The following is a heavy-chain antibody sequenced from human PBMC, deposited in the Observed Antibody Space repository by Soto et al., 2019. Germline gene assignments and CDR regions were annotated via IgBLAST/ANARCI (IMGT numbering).Heavy chain of an antibody. CDR2: VHDTGTT. J-gene: IGHJ4*02. D-gene: IGHD3-10*01. CDR3: ARGLSSPSAAGV. V-gene: IGHV4-39*01. CDR1: GGSVSSGGNY. Sequence: QRKLQESGPGLVKPSETLSLTCAVSGGSVSSGGNYWGWIRQSPGKGLEWIGSVHDTGTTHYNPSLTSRVTISVDTSKNQFSLNVNSVTAADTAVYYCARGLSSPSAAGVWGQGTLVTVSS.